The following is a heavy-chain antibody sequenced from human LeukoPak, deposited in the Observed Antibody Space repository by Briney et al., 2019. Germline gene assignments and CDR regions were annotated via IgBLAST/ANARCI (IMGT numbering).Heavy chain of an antibody. Sequence: GGSLRLSCAASGIIFSNYAMHWVRQGPGKGLECISTISSDGGSTYYANSVKGRFTISRDNSKNTLYLQMGSLRAEDMAVYYCARGRQGAKTRYFDLWGRGARVTVSS. J-gene: IGHJ2*01. CDR2: ISSDGGST. V-gene: IGHV3-64*01. D-gene: IGHD1-26*01. CDR1: GIIFSNYA. CDR3: ARGRQGAKTRYFDL.